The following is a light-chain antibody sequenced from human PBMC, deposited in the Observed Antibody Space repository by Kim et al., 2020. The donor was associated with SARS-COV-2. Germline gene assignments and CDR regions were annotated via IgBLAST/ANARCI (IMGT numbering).Light chain of an antibody. Sequence: SLSPGETAPLSCRAIRSVSSYLAWYQQKPGPAPRLLIYDATNRATGIPARFSGSGSGTNFTLTISSLEPEDFAVYYCQQRSNWPYSFGQGTKLEIK. CDR3: QQRSNWPYS. J-gene: IGKJ2*03. V-gene: IGKV3-11*01. CDR1: RSVSSY. CDR2: DAT.